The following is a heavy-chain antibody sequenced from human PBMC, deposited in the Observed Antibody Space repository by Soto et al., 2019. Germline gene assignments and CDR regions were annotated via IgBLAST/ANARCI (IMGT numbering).Heavy chain of an antibody. CDR3: AIDPFSGDIVGTTN. CDR1: GYIFSRNA. CDR2: ISGSGGVT. J-gene: IGHJ4*02. D-gene: IGHD1-26*01. Sequence: GGSLRLSFATSGYIFSRNAITWVRQAPGKGLEWVSLISGSGGVTHYTDSVKGRFTTSGANSKNTVYLQMNSLKAEDTAVYYCAIDPFSGDIVGTTNWGQGT. V-gene: IGHV3-23*01.